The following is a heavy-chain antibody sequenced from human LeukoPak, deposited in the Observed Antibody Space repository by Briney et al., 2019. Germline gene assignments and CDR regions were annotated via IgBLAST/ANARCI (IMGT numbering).Heavy chain of an antibody. CDR1: GFTFSNYG. D-gene: IGHD1-26*01. CDR3: ARAMEGATISAFDI. J-gene: IGHJ3*02. CDR2: IWYDGSNK. V-gene: IGHV3-33*01. Sequence: GGSLRLSCAASGFTFSNYGMHWVRQAPGKGLEWVAVIWYDGSNKYYADSVKGRFTISRDNSKNTLYLQMNSLRAEDTAVYYCARAMEGATISAFDIWGQGTMVTVSS.